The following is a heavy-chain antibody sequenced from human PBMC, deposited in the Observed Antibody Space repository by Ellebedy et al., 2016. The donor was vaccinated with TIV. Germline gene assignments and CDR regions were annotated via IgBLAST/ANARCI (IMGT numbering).Heavy chain of an antibody. J-gene: IGHJ6*02. V-gene: IGHV3-20*01. CDR3: ARVQEVRNPYYYYGMDV. CDR2: ISWNGGST. Sequence: GESLKISXAASGFTFDDYTMHWVRQAPGKGLEWVSLISWNGGSTGYADSVKGRFTISRDNAKNSLYLQMNSLRAEDTALYHCARVQEVRNPYYYYGMDVWGQGTTVTVSS. D-gene: IGHD3-10*01. CDR1: GFTFDDYT.